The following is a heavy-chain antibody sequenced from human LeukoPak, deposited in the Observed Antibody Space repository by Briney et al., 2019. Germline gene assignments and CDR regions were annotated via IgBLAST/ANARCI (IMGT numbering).Heavy chain of an antibody. CDR2: IRSKAYGGTT. D-gene: IGHD6-13*01. V-gene: IGHV3-49*03. CDR1: GFTFGDYA. J-gene: IGHJ4*02. CDR3: TRDITAAGTPFDY. Sequence: GGSLRLSCTASGFTFGDYAMSWFRQAPGKGLEWVGFIRSKAYGGTTEYAASVKGRFTISRDDSKSIAYLQMNSLKTEDTAVYYCTRDITAAGTPFDYWGQGTLVTVSS.